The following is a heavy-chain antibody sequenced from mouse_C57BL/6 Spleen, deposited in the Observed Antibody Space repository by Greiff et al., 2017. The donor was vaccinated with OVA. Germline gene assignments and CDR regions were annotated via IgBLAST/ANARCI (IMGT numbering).Heavy chain of an antibody. CDR2: IDPSDSYT. J-gene: IGHJ2*01. CDR1: GYTFTSYW. CDR3: ARDYYGSSRGDD. D-gene: IGHD1-1*01. Sequence: QVQLQQPGAELVRPGTSVKLSCKASGYTFTSYWMHWVKQRPGQGLEWIGVIDPSDSYTNYNQKFKGKATLTVDTSSSTAYMQLSSLTSEDSAVYYCARDYYGSSRGDDWGQGTTLTVSS. V-gene: IGHV1-59*01.